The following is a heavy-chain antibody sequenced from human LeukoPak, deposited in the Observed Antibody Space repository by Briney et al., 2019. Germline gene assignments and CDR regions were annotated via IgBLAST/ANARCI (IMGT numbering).Heavy chain of an antibody. J-gene: IGHJ4*02. V-gene: IGHV3-30*18. CDR2: ISYDGSNK. Sequence: GGSLRLSCAASGFTFSSYGMHWVRQAPGKGLEWVAVISYDGSNKYYADSVKGRFTISRDNSKNTLYLQMNSLRAEDTAVYYCAKGKGSSWYRTSDYFDYWGQGTLVTVSS. D-gene: IGHD6-13*01. CDR1: GFTFSSYG. CDR3: AKGKGSSWYRTSDYFDY.